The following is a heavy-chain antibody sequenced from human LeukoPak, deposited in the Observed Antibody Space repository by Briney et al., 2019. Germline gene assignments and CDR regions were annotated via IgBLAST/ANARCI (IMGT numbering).Heavy chain of an antibody. J-gene: IGHJ4*02. CDR2: IFHSGST. V-gene: IGHV4-30-2*01. CDR1: VGSISSGVYS. Sequence: SETLSLTCAVSVGSISSGVYSRSWIPQPPGNGLECIGYIFHSGSTYYKPSLKSRVTISVDRSKNQFSLKVNSVTAADTAVYYCARGLPYLYWGQGTLVTVSS. CDR3: ARGLPYLY. D-gene: IGHD2-21*02.